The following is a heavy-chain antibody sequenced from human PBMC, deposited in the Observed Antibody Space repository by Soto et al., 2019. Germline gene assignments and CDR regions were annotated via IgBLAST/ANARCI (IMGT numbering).Heavy chain of an antibody. CDR3: ARAKVITRGTTFDY. CDR1: GGSISSSSYY. J-gene: IGHJ4*02. V-gene: IGHV4-39*01. CDR2: IYYSGST. D-gene: IGHD3-22*01. Sequence: QLQLQESGPGLVKPSETLSLTCTVSGGSISSSSYYWGWIRQPPGKGLEWIGSIYYSGSTYYNPSLKSRVTISVDTSKNQFSLKLSSVTAADTAVYYCARAKVITRGTTFDYWGQGTLVTVSS.